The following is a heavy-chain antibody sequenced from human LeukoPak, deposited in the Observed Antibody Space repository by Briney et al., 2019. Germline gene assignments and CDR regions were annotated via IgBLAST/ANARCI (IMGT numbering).Heavy chain of an antibody. CDR1: GFTFSRYA. V-gene: IGHV3-23*01. J-gene: IGHJ6*02. D-gene: IGHD1-1*01. CDR2: ISGSGGST. CDR3: AKAPTSGTTYYYYGMDV. Sequence: PGGSLRLSCAASGFTFSRYAMSWVRQAPGKGLEWVSAISGSGGSTYYADSVKGRFTISRDNSKNTLYLQMNSLRAEDTAVYYCAKAPTSGTTYYYYGMDVWGQGTTVAVSS.